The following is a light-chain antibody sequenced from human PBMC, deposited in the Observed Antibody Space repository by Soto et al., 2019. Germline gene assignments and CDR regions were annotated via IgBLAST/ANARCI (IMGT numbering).Light chain of an antibody. CDR3: QQYFSTPRT. J-gene: IGKJ1*01. CDR1: QSVLYSSNNKDY. Sequence: DIVVTQSPDSLAVPLGERATINCKSSQSVLYSSNNKDYLAWYQQKPGQPPKLLIYWASTRQFGVPDRFSGSGSGTDFSLTISSLQAEDVAVYYCQQYFSTPRTVGQGTKVEIK. CDR2: WAS. V-gene: IGKV4-1*01.